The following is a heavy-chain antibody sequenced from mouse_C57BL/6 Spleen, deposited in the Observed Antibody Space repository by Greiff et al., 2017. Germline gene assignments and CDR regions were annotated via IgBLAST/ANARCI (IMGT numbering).Heavy chain of an antibody. V-gene: IGHV1-50*01. J-gene: IGHJ2*01. D-gene: IGHD2-4*01. CDR1: GYTFTSYW. CDR3: ARHYDYDRVGFDY. Sequence: QVQLQQPGAELVKPGASVKLSCKASGYTFTSYWMQWVKQRPGQGLEWIGEIDPSDSYPNYNQKFKGKATLTVDTSSSTAYMQLSSLTSEDSAVYYCARHYDYDRVGFDYWGQGTTLTVSS. CDR2: IDPSDSYP.